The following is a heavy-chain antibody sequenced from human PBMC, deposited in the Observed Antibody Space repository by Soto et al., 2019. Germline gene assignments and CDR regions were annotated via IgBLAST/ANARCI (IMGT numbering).Heavy chain of an antibody. CDR3: ARERIVTVPAGRGTLYNYFGLDY. J-gene: IGHJ6*02. CDR2: VSSNDTS. D-gene: IGHD1-7*01. Sequence: SETLSLTXSVSGTSLSTSESYWSWSRQDTGKGLEWIGYVSSNDTSSYHPSLESRLSISLDTSKNRFSLRLTAMTAADAAVYFCARERIVTVPAGRGTLYNYFGLDYWGQASTVTVSS. V-gene: IGHV4-31*02. CDR1: GTSLSTSESY.